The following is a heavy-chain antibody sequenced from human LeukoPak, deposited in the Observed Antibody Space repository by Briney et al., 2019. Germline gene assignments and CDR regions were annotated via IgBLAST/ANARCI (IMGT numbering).Heavy chain of an antibody. CDR2: IKSRADGGTT. J-gene: IGHJ4*02. V-gene: IGHV3-15*07. CDR3: THPTSGF. Sequence: LEWVGRIKSRADGGTTDYATPVKDRFTISRDDSENTAFLQMNSLKTEDTAIYCSTHPTSGFWGQGTLVTVSS. D-gene: IGHD5-12*01.